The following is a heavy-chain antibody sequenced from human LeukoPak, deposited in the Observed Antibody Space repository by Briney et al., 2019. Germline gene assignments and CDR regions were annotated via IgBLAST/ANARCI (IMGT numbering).Heavy chain of an antibody. CDR1: GVSISGYS. D-gene: IGHD7-27*01. CDR2: FYNSGNT. J-gene: IGHJ3*02. Sequence: SETLSLTCSVSGVSISGYSWSWIRQPAGKGLEWIGHFYNSGNTDYNPSLKSRLTMSVDTSNNQFSLSLSSVTAADTAVYYCARTGAVTTNAFDIWGQGTMVTVSS. CDR3: ARTGAVTTNAFDI. V-gene: IGHV4-4*07.